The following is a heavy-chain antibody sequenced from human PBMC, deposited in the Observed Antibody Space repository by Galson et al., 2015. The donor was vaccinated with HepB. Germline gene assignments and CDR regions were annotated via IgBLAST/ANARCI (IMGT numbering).Heavy chain of an antibody. D-gene: IGHD3-22*01. CDR1: GFTFSSYV. J-gene: IGHJ4*02. Sequence: SLRLSCAASGFTFSSYVMNWVRQAPGKGLEWVALILYDGSNKYYADSVKGRFTISRDNSKNTLFLQMNSLRAEDTAVYYCARGGSAYSFDYWGQGTLVTVSS. CDR3: ARGGSAYSFDY. CDR2: ILYDGSNK. V-gene: IGHV3-30-3*01.